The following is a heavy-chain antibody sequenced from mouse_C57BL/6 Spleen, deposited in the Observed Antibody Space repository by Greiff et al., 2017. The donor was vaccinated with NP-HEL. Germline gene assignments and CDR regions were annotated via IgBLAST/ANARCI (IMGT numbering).Heavy chain of an antibody. D-gene: IGHD1-1*01. J-gene: IGHJ4*01. CDR1: GYAFSSSW. V-gene: IGHV1-82*01. Sequence: QVQLQQSGPELVKPGASVKISCKASGYAFSSSWMNWVKQRPGKGLEWIGRIYPGDGDTNYNGKFKGKATLTADKSSSTAYMQLSSLTSEDSAVYFCARWQFITTVGGNAMDYWGQGTSVTVSS. CDR3: ARWQFITTVGGNAMDY. CDR2: IYPGDGDT.